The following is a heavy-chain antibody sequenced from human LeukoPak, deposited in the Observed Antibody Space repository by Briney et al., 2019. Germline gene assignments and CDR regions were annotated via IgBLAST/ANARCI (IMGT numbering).Heavy chain of an antibody. V-gene: IGHV3-30*03. J-gene: IGHJ4*02. D-gene: IGHD6-19*01. CDR2: ISYDGSNK. CDR1: GFTFSNYG. Sequence: GRSLRLSCAASGFTFSNYGMHCVRQAPGKGLEWVAVISYDGSNKYYADSVKGRFTISRDNSKNTLYLQMNSLRAEDTAVYYCARGAVAGTMAFDYWGQGTLVTVSS. CDR3: ARGAVAGTMAFDY.